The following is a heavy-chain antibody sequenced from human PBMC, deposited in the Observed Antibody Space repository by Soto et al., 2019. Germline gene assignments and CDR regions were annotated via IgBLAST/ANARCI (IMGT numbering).Heavy chain of an antibody. CDR3: ASPRVTMVRGVISNDY. J-gene: IGHJ4*02. V-gene: IGHV1-8*01. CDR1: GYTFTSYD. CDR2: MNPNSGNT. D-gene: IGHD3-10*01. Sequence: QVQLVQSGAEVKKPGASVKVSCKASGYTFTSYDINWVRQATGQGLEWMGWMNPNSGNTGYAQKFQGKSTMTRNTSISTAYMELSSLRSEDTAVYYCASPRVTMVRGVISNDYWGQGTLVTVSS.